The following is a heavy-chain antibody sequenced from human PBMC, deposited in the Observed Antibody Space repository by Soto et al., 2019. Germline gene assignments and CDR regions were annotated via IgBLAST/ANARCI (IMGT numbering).Heavy chain of an antibody. CDR2: IIPIFGTA. D-gene: IGHD2-21*01. CDR1: GGTFSSYA. V-gene: IGHV1-69*06. Sequence: AVKVSCKASGGTFSSYAISWVRQAPGQVLEWMGGIIPIFGTANYAQKFQGRVTITADKSTSTAYMELSSLRSGDTAVYYCARLICGGDSDYWGQGTLVTVSS. CDR3: ARLICGGDSDY. J-gene: IGHJ4*02.